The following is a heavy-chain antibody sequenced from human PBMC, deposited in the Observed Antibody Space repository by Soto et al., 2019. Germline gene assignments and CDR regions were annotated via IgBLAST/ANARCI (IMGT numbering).Heavy chain of an antibody. CDR3: ARHRVPSVCDPIPGCVDS. J-gene: IGHJ4*02. CDR2: MYYSGST. Sequence: PSETLSLTCTVSGGSISSGGYYWSWILQHPGKGLEWIGYMYYSGSTYHNPSLKSRVTISVDTSKNQFSLKLTSVTAADTAVYYCARHRVPSVCDPIPGCVDSWGQGRLVTDPS. D-gene: IGHD5-12*01. CDR1: GGSISSGGYY. V-gene: IGHV4-31*03.